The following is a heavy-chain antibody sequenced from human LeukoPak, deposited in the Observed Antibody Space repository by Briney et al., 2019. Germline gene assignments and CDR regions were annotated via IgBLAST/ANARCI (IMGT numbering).Heavy chain of an antibody. Sequence: SETLSLTCAVYGGSFSGYYWSWIRQPPGKGLEGIGEINHSGSTNYNPSLKRRVTISVDTSKNQSSMKLSSVTAAETAVYYCARGLPHLYQPLYYYYGMDVWGKGTTVTVYS. CDR1: GGSFSGYY. CDR2: INHSGST. D-gene: IGHD2-2*01. CDR3: ARGLPHLYQPLYYYYGMDV. V-gene: IGHV4-34*01. J-gene: IGHJ6*04.